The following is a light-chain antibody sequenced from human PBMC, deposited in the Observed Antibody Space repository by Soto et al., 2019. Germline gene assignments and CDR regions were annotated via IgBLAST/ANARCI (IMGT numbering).Light chain of an antibody. CDR1: SSDIGDSNF. Sequence: QSALAQPASVSGSPGQSITISCTGTSSDIGDSNFVSWYQHNPGKAPKLLIYDVSDRPSRIFSRFSGSKSANTASLTISGLQAEYEAFYYCSSYTTPPNSRFVFGTGTQLTVL. V-gene: IGLV2-14*03. CDR2: DVS. CDR3: SSYTTPPNSRFV. J-gene: IGLJ6*01.